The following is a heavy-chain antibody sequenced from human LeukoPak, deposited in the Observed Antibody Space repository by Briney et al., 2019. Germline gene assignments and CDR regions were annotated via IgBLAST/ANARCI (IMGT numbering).Heavy chain of an antibody. CDR2: IKQDGSEK. CDR3: VREFGSGPPAL. V-gene: IGHV3-7*01. Sequence: PGGSLRPSCAASGFTFSSYWMAWVRQAPGKGLEWVANIKQDGSEKYYVDSVKGRFTISRDNAKNSLYLQMNSLRAEDTAVFYCVREFGSGPPALWGQGTLVSVSS. D-gene: IGHD3-16*01. CDR1: GFTFSSYW. J-gene: IGHJ4*02.